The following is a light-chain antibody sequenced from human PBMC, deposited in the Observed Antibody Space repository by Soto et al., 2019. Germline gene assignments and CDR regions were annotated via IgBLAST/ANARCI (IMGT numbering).Light chain of an antibody. J-gene: IGKJ3*01. V-gene: IGKV3-20*01. CDR1: QSVSSSY. Sequence: EIVLTQSPGTLSLSPGERATLSCRASQSVSSSYLAWHQQKPGQAPRLLIYGASSRATGIPDRFSGSGAGTDFTVTISRLELDGFAVYYCQQYGSSPFTFGPGTKVDIK. CDR2: GAS. CDR3: QQYGSSPFT.